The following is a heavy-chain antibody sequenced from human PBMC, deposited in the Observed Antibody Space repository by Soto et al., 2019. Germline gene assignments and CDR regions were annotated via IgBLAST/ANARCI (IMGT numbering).Heavy chain of an antibody. V-gene: IGHV3-23*01. CDR2: ISASGGNI. CDR1: GFIFSDYA. CDR3: AKVAGGLGYFDL. Sequence: EVQLLESGGGLARPGGSLRLSWVASGFIFSDYAMTWIRQAPGKGLEWVATISASGGNIEYTDSLKGRFTISRDNSKKTVYVQINGLTDDDTAVHYCAKVAGGLGYFDLWGRGTLVTVSS. J-gene: IGHJ2*01. D-gene: IGHD3-16*01.